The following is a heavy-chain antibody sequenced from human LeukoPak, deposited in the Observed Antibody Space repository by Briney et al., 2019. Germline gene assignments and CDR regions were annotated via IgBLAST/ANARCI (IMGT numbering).Heavy chain of an antibody. Sequence: TSETLSLTCTVSGGSISSYYWSWIRQPPGKGLEWIGYMYYSGSTNYNPSLKSRVTISVDTSKNQFSLKLSSVTAADTAVYYCARGQGEQQLVPYYYMDVWGKGTTVTVSS. D-gene: IGHD6-13*01. CDR1: GGSISSYY. CDR3: ARGQGEQQLVPYYYMDV. J-gene: IGHJ6*03. CDR2: MYYSGST. V-gene: IGHV4-59*01.